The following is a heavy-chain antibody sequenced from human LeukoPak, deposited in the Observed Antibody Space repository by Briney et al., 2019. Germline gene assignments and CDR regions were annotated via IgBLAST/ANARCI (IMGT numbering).Heavy chain of an antibody. V-gene: IGHV1-3*03. D-gene: IGHD5-12*01. CDR3: ARSYSGYDYALLDY. CDR2: INAGNGNT. CDR1: GYTFTSYA. Sequence: ASVKVSCKASGYTFTSYAMHWVRQAPGQRLEWMGWINAGNGNTKYSQEFQGRVTITRDTSASTAYMELGSLGSEDMAVYYCARSYSGYDYALLDYWGQGTLVTVSS. J-gene: IGHJ4*02.